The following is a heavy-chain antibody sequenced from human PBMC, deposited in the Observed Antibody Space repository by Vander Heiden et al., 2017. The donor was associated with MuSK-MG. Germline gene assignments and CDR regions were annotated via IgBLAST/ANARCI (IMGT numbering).Heavy chain of an antibody. D-gene: IGHD1-1*01. V-gene: IGHV3-49*03. CDR2: IRSKVYGGTT. CDR3: SRDLGTRAFDI. J-gene: IGHJ3*02. CDR1: GFTFGNYA. Sequence: EVQLVESGGDLVQPGRSLRLSCTASGFTFGNYAMSWFRQAPGKGLEWIGFIRSKVYGGTTEYAASVKGRFTISRDDSKSIAYLQMNSLKTEDTAVYYCSRDLGTRAFDIWGQGTMVTVSS.